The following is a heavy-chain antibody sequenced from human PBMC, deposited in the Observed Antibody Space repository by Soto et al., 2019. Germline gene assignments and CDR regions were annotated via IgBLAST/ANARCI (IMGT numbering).Heavy chain of an antibody. CDR1: GFTFSSYA. J-gene: IGHJ4*02. V-gene: IGHV3-23*01. Sequence: GGSLRLSCAASGFTFSSYAMSWVRQAPGKGLEWVSAISGSGGSTYYANSVKGRFTISRDNSKNTLYLQMNSLRAEDTAVYYCAKTSVDIVVVVAATYDYWGQGTLVTVSS. CDR3: AKTSVDIVVVVAATYDY. D-gene: IGHD2-15*01. CDR2: ISGSGGST.